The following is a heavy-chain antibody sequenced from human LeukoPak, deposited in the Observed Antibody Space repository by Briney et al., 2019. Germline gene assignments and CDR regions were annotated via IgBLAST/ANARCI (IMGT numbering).Heavy chain of an antibody. CDR1: GFTFSSYG. Sequence: GGSLRLSCAASGFTFSSYGMHWVRQAPGKGLEWVSGISGSGGSIYYADSVKGRFTISRDTSKNMLFLQMNSLRAEDTAVFYCAKSIWFGDLGFDSWGQGTLVTVSS. V-gene: IGHV3-23*01. D-gene: IGHD3-10*01. CDR2: ISGSGGSI. CDR3: AKSIWFGDLGFDS. J-gene: IGHJ4*02.